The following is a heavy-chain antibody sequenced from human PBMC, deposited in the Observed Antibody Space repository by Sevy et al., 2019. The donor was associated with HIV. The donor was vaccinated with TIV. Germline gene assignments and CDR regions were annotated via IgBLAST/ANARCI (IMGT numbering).Heavy chain of an antibody. J-gene: IGHJ4*02. Sequence: GGSLRLSCTASEFTLSDYYMSWFRQAPGKGLEWISYITSSGIALYYADSVKGRFAISRDNAKNSLYLQMTSLRAEDTAVYFCVGRPYSHTYCWSYHFDHWGQGTLVTVSS. D-gene: IGHD2-8*02. V-gene: IGHV3-11*01. CDR2: ITSSGIAL. CDR1: EFTLSDYY. CDR3: VGRPYSHTYCWSYHFDH.